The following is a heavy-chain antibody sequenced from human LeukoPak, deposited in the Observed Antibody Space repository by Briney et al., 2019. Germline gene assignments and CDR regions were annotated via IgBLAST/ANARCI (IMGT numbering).Heavy chain of an antibody. CDR2: IYTSGST. D-gene: IGHD6-13*01. J-gene: IGHJ4*02. V-gene: IGHV4-4*07. Sequence: SETLSLTCTVSGGSISSYYWSWIRQPAGKGLEWIGRIYTSGSTNYNPSLKSRVTMSVDTSKNQFSQKLSSVTAADTAVYYCARVGRQLAPFDYWGQGTLVTVSS. CDR3: ARVGRQLAPFDY. CDR1: GGSISSYY.